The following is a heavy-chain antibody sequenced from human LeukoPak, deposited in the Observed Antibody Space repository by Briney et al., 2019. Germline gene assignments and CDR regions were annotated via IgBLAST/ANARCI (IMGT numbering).Heavy chain of an antibody. D-gene: IGHD7-27*01. Sequence: GGPLRLSCAASGFTFSSYAMHWVRQAPGKGLEWVSSISSSSSYIYYADSVKGRFTISRDNAKNSLYLQMNSLRAEDTAVYYCAGATGGDDAFDIWGQGTMVTVSS. CDR2: ISSSSSYI. CDR1: GFTFSSYA. CDR3: AGATGGDDAFDI. V-gene: IGHV3-21*01. J-gene: IGHJ3*02.